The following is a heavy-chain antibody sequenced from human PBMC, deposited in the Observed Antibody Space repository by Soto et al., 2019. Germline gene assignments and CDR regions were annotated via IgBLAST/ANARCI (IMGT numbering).Heavy chain of an antibody. J-gene: IGHJ3*02. CDR2: ISSSSSYI. CDR3: ASYCTNGVCPNAFDI. Sequence: GGSLRLSCAASGFTFSSYSMNWVRQAPGKGLEWVSSISSSSSYIYYADSVKGRFTISRDNAKNSLYLQMNSLRAEDTAVYYCASYCTNGVCPNAFDIWGQGTMVTVSS. CDR1: GFTFSSYS. V-gene: IGHV3-21*01. D-gene: IGHD2-8*01.